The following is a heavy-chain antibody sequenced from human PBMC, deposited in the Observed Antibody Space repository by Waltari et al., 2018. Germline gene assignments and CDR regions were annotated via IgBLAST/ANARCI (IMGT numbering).Heavy chain of an antibody. CDR2: NNLAEIT. CDR3: VTGPRDKWVGRYSGEFFHH. CDR1: GVSLRDYY. Sequence: QVQLQQWGAGLLRPSETLSLTCAVSGVSLRDYYWTWIRQPLGKGLEWIGENNLAEITYYNPSLEGRVSIVLDKSKNQFSLHLLSVTAADTALYYCVTGPRDKWVGRYSGEFFHHWGPGTLVTVSS. V-gene: IGHV4-34*02. J-gene: IGHJ1*01. D-gene: IGHD6-19*01.